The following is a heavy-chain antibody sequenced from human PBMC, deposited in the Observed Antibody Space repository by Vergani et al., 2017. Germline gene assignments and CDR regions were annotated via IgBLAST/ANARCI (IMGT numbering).Heavy chain of an antibody. D-gene: IGHD3-22*01. CDR3: AGLYVRDSSGSKCFDY. Sequence: EVQLVQSGAEVKKPGESLKISCQTSGYSFTNYWIGWVRQMPGKGLEWMGIIHPADSDTRYSPSFQGQVTISVDKSISPAYLQRSSLRASDSAMYYCAGLYVRDSSGSKCFDYWGQGTLVTVSS. J-gene: IGHJ4*02. CDR2: IHPADSDT. CDR1: GYSFTNYW. V-gene: IGHV5-51*01.